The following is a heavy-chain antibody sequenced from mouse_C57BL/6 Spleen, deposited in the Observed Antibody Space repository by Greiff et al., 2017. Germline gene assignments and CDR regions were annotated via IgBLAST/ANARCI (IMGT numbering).Heavy chain of an antibody. CDR1: GYTFTSYW. V-gene: IGHV1-61*01. J-gene: IGHJ1*03. Sequence: QVQLQQPGAELVRPGSSVKLSCKASGYTFTSYWMDWVKQRPGQGLEWIGNIYPSDSETHYNQKFQDKATLTVDKSSSTAYMQLSSLTSEDSAVYYCARGGGSSYRYFDVWGTGTTVTVSS. CDR2: IYPSDSET. CDR3: ARGGGSSYRYFDV. D-gene: IGHD1-1*01.